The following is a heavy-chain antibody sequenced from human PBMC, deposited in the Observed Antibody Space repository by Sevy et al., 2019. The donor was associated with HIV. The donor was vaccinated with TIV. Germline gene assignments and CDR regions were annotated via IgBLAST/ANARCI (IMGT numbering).Heavy chain of an antibody. Sequence: SETLSLTCTVSGGSITSLYWNWIRQPPGKGLEWIANIYYNGHINYNPPLKSRVTLSLDTSTNQFSLRRSSVTAADTAMYYCAGENAWGRGYSWGQGTLVTVSS. D-gene: IGHD1-26*01. CDR1: GGSITSLY. CDR3: AGENAWGRGYS. CDR2: IYYNGHI. V-gene: IGHV4-59*08. J-gene: IGHJ4*02.